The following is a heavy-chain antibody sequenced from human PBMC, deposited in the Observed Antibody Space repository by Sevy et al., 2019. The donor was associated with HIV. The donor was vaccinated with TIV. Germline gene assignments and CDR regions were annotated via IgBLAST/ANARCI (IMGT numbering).Heavy chain of an antibody. CDR3: GVGAPGDY. CDR1: GFTFGDYA. J-gene: IGHJ4*02. V-gene: IGHV3-49*03. Sequence: GGSLRLSCTASGFTFGDYAMGWFRQAPGKGLEWVGFVRSKAYGGTTDYAASVKGRFTISRDDSKSIAYLQMNSLKTEDTAVYYCGVGAPGDYWGQRTLVTVSS. CDR2: VRSKAYGGTT. D-gene: IGHD1-26*01.